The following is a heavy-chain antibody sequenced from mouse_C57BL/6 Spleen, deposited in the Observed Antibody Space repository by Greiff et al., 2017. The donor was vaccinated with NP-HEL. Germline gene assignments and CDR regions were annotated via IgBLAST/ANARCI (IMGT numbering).Heavy chain of an antibody. CDR1: GYTFTDYN. D-gene: IGHD2-5*01. Sequence: VQLQQSGPELVKPGASVKIPCKASGYTFTDYNMDWVKQSHGKSLEWIGDINPNNGGTIYNQKFKGKATLTVDKSSSTAYMELRSLTSEDTAVYYCAAYSNYEAGFAYWGQGTLVTVSA. CDR2: INPNNGGT. V-gene: IGHV1-18*01. J-gene: IGHJ3*01. CDR3: AAYSNYEAGFAY.